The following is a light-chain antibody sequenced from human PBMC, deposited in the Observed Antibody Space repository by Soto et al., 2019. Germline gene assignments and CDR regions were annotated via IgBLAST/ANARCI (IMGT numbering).Light chain of an antibody. CDR3: CSYAGSFHV. Sequence: QSALTQPASVSGSPGQSITISCTGTSSDVGSYNLVSWYQQHPGKAPKLMIYEGSKRPSGVSNRFSGSKSGNTASLTISGLQAEDEADYYCCSYAGSFHVFGTGTKLTFL. CDR1: SSDVGSYNL. CDR2: EGS. V-gene: IGLV2-23*01. J-gene: IGLJ1*01.